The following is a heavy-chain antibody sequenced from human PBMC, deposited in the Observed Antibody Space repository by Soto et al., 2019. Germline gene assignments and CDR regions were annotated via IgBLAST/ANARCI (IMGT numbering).Heavy chain of an antibody. J-gene: IGHJ6*02. Sequence: SETPSLTCTVSGGSISSYYWSWIRQPPGKGLEWIGYIYYSGSTNYNPSLKSRVTISVDTSKNQFSLKLSSVTAADTAVYYCARQNRVVAANPYYYYYYGMDVWGQGTTVTVSS. D-gene: IGHD3-22*01. CDR2: IYYSGST. V-gene: IGHV4-59*01. CDR3: ARQNRVVAANPYYYYYYGMDV. CDR1: GGSISSYY.